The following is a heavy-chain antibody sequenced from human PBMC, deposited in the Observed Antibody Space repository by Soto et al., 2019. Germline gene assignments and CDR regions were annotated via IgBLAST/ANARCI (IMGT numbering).Heavy chain of an antibody. Sequence: QVQLVESGGGVVQPGRSLRLSCAASGFTFSDFAMHWVRQAPGKGLEWVAVISYRGSNKYYADSVKGRFTISRDNSNNMLYVQMDDLRPHDTAIYYFVKEAHRASRLEYWGRGTLVTVSS. J-gene: IGHJ4*02. CDR3: VKEAHRASRLEY. D-gene: IGHD6-6*01. CDR1: GFTFSDFA. V-gene: IGHV3-30*18. CDR2: ISYRGSNK.